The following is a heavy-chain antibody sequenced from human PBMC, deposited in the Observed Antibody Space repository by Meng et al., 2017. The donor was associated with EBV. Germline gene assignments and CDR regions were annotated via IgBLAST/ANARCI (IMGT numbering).Heavy chain of an antibody. CDR2: IRSQVDGRTA. D-gene: IGHD1-26*01. Sequence: VALVGFGGGLVNPGESLKLSCAASEFTFTSAWMNWVRQAPGKGLEWVGRIRSQVDGRTADYSAPVKGRFTISRDDSKHTLYLQMNSLKIEDSAVYYCTTDEGGSRFWGQGTLVTVSS. V-gene: IGHV3-15*01. CDR1: EFTFTSAW. J-gene: IGHJ4*02. CDR3: TTDEGGSRF.